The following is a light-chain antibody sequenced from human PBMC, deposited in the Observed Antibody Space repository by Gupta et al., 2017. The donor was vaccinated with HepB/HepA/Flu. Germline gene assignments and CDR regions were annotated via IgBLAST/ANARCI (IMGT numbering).Light chain of an antibody. Sequence: QSALTQPASVSGSPGQSITASCTGSSGDVGGYDSVSWYRQHPGKAPQLLIYDVSNRPSGISNRFSGSKSGNTASLTISGLQAEDEADYYCSSFTSTGILVVFGGGTKLTVL. CDR2: DVS. J-gene: IGLJ2*01. V-gene: IGLV2-14*01. CDR1: SGDVGGYDS. CDR3: SSFTSTGILVV.